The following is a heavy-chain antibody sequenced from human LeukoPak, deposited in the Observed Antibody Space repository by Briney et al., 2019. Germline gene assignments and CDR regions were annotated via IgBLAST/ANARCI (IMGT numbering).Heavy chain of an antibody. D-gene: IGHD6-19*01. Sequence: HAGGSLRLSCAASGFTFDDYAMHWVRQAPGKGLEWVSAISGSGGSTYYADSVKGRFTISRDNSKNTLYLQMNSLRAEDTAVYYCAKGAGWFDYWGQGTLVTVSS. V-gene: IGHV3-23*01. CDR1: GFTFDDYA. J-gene: IGHJ4*02. CDR2: ISGSGGST. CDR3: AKGAGWFDY.